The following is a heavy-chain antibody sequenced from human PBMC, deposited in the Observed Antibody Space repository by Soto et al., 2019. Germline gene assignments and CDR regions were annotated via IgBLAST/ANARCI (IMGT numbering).Heavy chain of an antibody. CDR2: GDYTGSYT. J-gene: IGHJ4*02. CDR1: GFTFRGFA. V-gene: IGHV3-23*01. D-gene: IGHD5-12*01. CDR3: AKRSGGFSEFDY. Sequence: EVQLLESGGGLVQPGGSLRLSCAASGFTFRGFAMNWVRQPPGKGLEWVSSGDYTGSYTFYAASVKGRFTISRDNSKNMVYLELNSLRAEDTAVYYCAKRSGGFSEFDYRGQGTGVSVSS.